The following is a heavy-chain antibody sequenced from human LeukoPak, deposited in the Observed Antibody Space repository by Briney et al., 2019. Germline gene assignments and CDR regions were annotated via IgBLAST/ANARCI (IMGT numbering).Heavy chain of an antibody. CDR3: ARVLVGASFDY. CDR1: GFTFSSYE. D-gene: IGHD1-26*01. J-gene: IGHJ4*02. V-gene: IGHV3-48*03. CDR2: ISSSGSTI. Sequence: PGGSLRLSCAASGFTFSSYEMNWVRQAPGKGLEWVSYISSSGSTIYYADSVKGRFTISRDNAKNSLYLQMNSLRAEDAAVYYCARVLVGASFDYWGQGTLVTVSS.